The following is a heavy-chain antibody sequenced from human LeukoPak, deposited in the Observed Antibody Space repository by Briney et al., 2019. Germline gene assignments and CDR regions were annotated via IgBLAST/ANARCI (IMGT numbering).Heavy chain of an antibody. CDR3: ATHRGYCSSTSCQNELELDY. D-gene: IGHD2-2*03. J-gene: IGHJ4*02. V-gene: IGHV1-18*01. CDR1: GYTFTSYG. CDR2: ISAYNGNT. Sequence: GASVKVSCKASGYTFTSYGISWVRQAPGQGLEWMGWISAYNGNTNYARKLQGRVTMTTDTSTSTAYMDLRSLRSDDTAVYYCATHRGYCSSTSCQNELELDYWGQGTLVTVSS.